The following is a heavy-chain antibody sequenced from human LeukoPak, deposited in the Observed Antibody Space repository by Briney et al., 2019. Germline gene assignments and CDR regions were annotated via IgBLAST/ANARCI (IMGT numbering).Heavy chain of an antibody. J-gene: IGHJ5*02. CDR2: IIPIFGTA. Sequence: ASVKVSCKASGGTFSSYAISWVRQAPGQGLEWMGGIIPIFGTANYAQKFQGRVTITTDESTSTAYMELSSLRSEDTAVYYCARALAIFGVVTDTGNWFDPWGQGTLVTVSS. CDR1: GGTFSSYA. D-gene: IGHD3-3*01. CDR3: ARALAIFGVVTDTGNWFDP. V-gene: IGHV1-69*05.